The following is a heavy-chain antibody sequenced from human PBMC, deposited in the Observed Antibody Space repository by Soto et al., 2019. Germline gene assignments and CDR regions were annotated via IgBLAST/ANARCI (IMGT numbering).Heavy chain of an antibody. Sequence: QVQLVESGGGVVQPGRSLRLSCAASGFTFSSYGMNWVRQAPGRGLEWVAVIWFDGSNKFYADSVKGRFTISRDNSKKAVSLQMNSLRDEDSAAYYCATTGPYWGQGTLVTVSS. V-gene: IGHV3-33*01. CDR1: GFTFSSYG. CDR2: IWFDGSNK. J-gene: IGHJ4*02. CDR3: ATTGPY.